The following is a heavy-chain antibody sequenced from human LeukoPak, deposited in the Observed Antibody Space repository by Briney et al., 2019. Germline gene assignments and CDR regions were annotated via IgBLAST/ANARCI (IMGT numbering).Heavy chain of an antibody. D-gene: IGHD3-22*01. CDR2: ISGSGST. CDR3: AKDFHASSGYYLDY. J-gene: IGHJ4*02. Sequence: GGSLRLSCAASGFTFSSYSMNWVRQAPGKGLEWVSAISGSGSTYYADSVKGRFTISRDNSKNTLYLQMNSLRAEDTAVYYCAKDFHASSGYYLDYWGQGTLVTVSS. CDR1: GFTFSSYS. V-gene: IGHV3-23*01.